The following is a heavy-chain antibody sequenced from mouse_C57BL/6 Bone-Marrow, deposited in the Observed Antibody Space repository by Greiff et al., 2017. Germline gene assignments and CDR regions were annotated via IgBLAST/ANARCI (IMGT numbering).Heavy chain of an antibody. CDR2: IYPGSGST. CDR1: GYTFTSYW. CDR3: ARGVRYPDWYFDV. V-gene: IGHV1-55*01. J-gene: IGHJ1*03. Sequence: VQLQQPGAELVKPGASVKMSCKASGYTFTSYWITWVKQRPGQGLEWIGDIYPGSGSTNYNEKFKSKATLTVDTSSSTAYMQLSSLTSVDSAVYYCARGVRYPDWYFDVWGTGTTVTVSA. D-gene: IGHD1-1*01.